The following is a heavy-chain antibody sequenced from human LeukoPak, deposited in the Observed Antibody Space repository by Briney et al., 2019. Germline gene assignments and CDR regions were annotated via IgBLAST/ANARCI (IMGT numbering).Heavy chain of an antibody. D-gene: IGHD3-10*01. CDR2: INHSGST. J-gene: IGHJ5*02. CDR1: GGSLSNYY. CDR3: ARGPASGSNFAWFDP. V-gene: IGHV4-34*01. Sequence: SETLSLTCAVYGGSLSNYYWSWIRQPPGKGLEWIGEINHSGSTKYNPSLKSRVTISVDMSKNQFSLELSSVTAADTAVYYCARGPASGSNFAWFDPWGQGTLVTGSS.